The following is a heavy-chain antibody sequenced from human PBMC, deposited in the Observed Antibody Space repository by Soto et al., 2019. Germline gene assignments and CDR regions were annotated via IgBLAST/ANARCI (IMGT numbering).Heavy chain of an antibody. V-gene: IGHV3-7*01. CDR2: IKQDGSEE. CDR3: AGLDTAMIKTAGY. D-gene: IGHD5-18*01. J-gene: IGHJ4*02. Sequence: PVGSRRLSCTASGFRISDYWMSWVRQAPGKGLEWVANIKQDGSEEYYVDYVKGRFTISRDNAKNSLYLQINTLRVEDTAVYYCAGLDTAMIKTAGYWGRGTLVSVSS. CDR1: GFRISDYW.